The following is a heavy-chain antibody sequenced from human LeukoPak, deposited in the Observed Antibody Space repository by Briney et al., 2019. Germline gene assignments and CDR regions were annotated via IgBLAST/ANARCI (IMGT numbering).Heavy chain of an antibody. V-gene: IGHV3-33*01. Sequence: GGSLRLSCAASGFTFSTYGMHWVRQAPDKGLEWVAVIWYDGSKKYYADSVKGRFTISRDNSKNTLYLQMNSLRAEDTAVYYCARVPNHYDSSGYPYWYFDLWGRGTLVTVSS. D-gene: IGHD3-22*01. CDR3: ARVPNHYDSSGYPYWYFDL. J-gene: IGHJ2*01. CDR2: IWYDGSKK. CDR1: GFTFSTYG.